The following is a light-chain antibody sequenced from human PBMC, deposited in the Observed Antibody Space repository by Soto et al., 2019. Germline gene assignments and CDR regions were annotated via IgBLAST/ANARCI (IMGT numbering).Light chain of an antibody. CDR1: NSDVGGYNY. Sequence: QSVLTQPRSVSGSPGQSVTISCTGTNSDVGGYNYVSWYQQHPGKAPKLVIYDVSKRPSGVPDRFSGSKSGKTASLTISGLQAEDEADYYCCSYAGNSLWVFGGGTKLTVL. CDR2: DVS. J-gene: IGLJ3*02. CDR3: CSYAGNSLWV. V-gene: IGLV2-11*01.